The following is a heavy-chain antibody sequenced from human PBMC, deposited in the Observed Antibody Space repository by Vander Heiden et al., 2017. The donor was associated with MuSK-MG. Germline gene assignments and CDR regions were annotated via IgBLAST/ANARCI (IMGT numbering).Heavy chain of an antibody. Sequence: QVQLVESGGGVVQPGRYLRLSCAASGLTFSSYGMHWVRQAPGKGLEWVAVIWYDGSNKYYADSVKGRFTISRDNSKNTLYLQMNSLRAEDTAVYYCARERGIAVAGTGEGFDYWGQGTLVTVSS. CDR3: ARERGIAVAGTGEGFDY. J-gene: IGHJ4*02. CDR2: IWYDGSNK. V-gene: IGHV3-33*01. CDR1: GLTFSSYG. D-gene: IGHD6-19*01.